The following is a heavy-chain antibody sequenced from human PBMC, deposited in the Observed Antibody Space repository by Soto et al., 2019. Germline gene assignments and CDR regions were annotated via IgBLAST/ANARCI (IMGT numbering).Heavy chain of an antibody. V-gene: IGHV3-30*18. CDR2: ISYDGSNK. CDR1: GFTFSSYG. D-gene: IGHD2-2*01. CDR3: AKERGYCISTSCPEYYYYGMDV. J-gene: IGHJ6*02. Sequence: GGSLRLSCAASGFTFSSYGMHWVRQAPGKGLEWVAVISYDGSNKYYADSVKGRFTISRDNSKNTLYLQMNSLRAEDTAVYYCAKERGYCISTSCPEYYYYGMDVWGQRTTVTVSS.